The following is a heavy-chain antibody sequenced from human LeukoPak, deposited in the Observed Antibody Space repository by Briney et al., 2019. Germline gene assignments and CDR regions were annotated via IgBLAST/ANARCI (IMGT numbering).Heavy chain of an antibody. CDR3: ARRAGAYSHPYDY. Sequence: GGSLRLSCTVSGFTVSSNSMSWVRQAPGKGLEWVSFIYSSVTHYSDSVKGGFTISRDNSRNTLFLQMNSLRAEDTAVYYCARRAGAYSHPYDYWGQGTLVTVSS. J-gene: IGHJ4*02. V-gene: IGHV3-53*01. D-gene: IGHD4/OR15-4a*01. CDR2: IYSSVT. CDR1: GFTVSSNS.